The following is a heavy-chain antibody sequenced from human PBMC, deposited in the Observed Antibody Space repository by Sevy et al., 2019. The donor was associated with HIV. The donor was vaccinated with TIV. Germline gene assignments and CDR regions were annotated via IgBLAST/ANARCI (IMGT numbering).Heavy chain of an antibody. CDR3: GREGVGGYSYSLDC. D-gene: IGHD5-18*01. CDR2: ISSSGSTI. J-gene: IGHJ4*02. V-gene: IGHV3-48*03. Sequence: GGSLRLSCAASGFTFSSYEMNWVRQAPGKGLEWVSYISSSGSTIYYANSVKGRFTISRDNAKNSLYLQMNSLRAEDTAVYYCGREGVGGYSYSLDCWGQGTLVTVSS. CDR1: GFTFSSYE.